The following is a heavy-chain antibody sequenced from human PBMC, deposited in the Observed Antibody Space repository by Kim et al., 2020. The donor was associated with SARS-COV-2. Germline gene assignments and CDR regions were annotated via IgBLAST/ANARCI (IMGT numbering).Heavy chain of an antibody. V-gene: IGHV3-30*04. CDR2: ISYDGSNK. J-gene: IGHJ5*02. D-gene: IGHD6-13*01. CDR1: GFTFSSYA. CDR3: ARDRVAAAGTNWFDP. Sequence: GGSLRLSCAASGFTFSSYAMHWIRQAPGKGLEWVAVISYDGSNKYYADSVKGRFTISRDNSKNTLYLQMNSLRAEDTAVYYCARDRVAAAGTNWFDPWGQAALVTVAS.